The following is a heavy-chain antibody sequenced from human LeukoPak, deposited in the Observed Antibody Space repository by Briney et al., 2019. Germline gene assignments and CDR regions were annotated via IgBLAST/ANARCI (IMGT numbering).Heavy chain of an antibody. Sequence: GASVKVSCKASGGTFSSYAISWVRQAPGQGLEWMGGIIPIFGTANYAQKFQGRVTITADESTSTAYMELSSLRSEDTAVYYCATGGRCTNGVCSKPVSYYFYYMDVWGKGTTVTVSS. CDR3: ATGGRCTNGVCSKPVSYYFYYMDV. CDR1: GGTFSSYA. CDR2: IIPIFGTA. V-gene: IGHV1-69*13. J-gene: IGHJ6*03. D-gene: IGHD2-8*01.